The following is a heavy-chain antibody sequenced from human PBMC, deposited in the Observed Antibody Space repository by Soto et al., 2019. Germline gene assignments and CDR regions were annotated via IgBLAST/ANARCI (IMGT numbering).Heavy chain of an antibody. CDR2: ISYDGSNK. Sequence: GGSLRLSCAASGFTFSSYGMHWVRQAPGKGLEWVAVISYDGSNKYYADSVKGRFTISRDNSKNTLYLQMNSLRAEDTAVYYCAKDGAQWLGGEGYYFDYWGQGTLVTVSS. CDR3: AKDGAQWLGGEGYYFDY. D-gene: IGHD6-19*01. V-gene: IGHV3-30*18. CDR1: GFTFSSYG. J-gene: IGHJ4*02.